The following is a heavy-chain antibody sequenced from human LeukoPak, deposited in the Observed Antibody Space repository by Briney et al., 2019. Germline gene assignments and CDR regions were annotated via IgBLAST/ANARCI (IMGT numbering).Heavy chain of an antibody. V-gene: IGHV3-48*04. Sequence: GGSLRLSCAASGFTFSSYSMNWVRQAPGKGLEWVSYISSSSSTIYYADSVKGRFTISRDNAKNSLYLQMNSLRAEDTAVYYCARAPSNTDDAFDIWGQGTMVTVSS. CDR2: ISSSSSTI. CDR3: ARAPSNTDDAFDI. J-gene: IGHJ3*02. CDR1: GFTFSSYS.